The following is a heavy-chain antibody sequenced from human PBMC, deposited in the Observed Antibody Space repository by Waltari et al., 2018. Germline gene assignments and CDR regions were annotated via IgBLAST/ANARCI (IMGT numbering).Heavy chain of an antibody. D-gene: IGHD6-19*01. J-gene: IGHJ4*02. V-gene: IGHV4-34*01. CDR2: INHSGST. CDR3: ARDHVRMQWLAYFDY. Sequence: QVQLQQWGAGLLKPSETLSLTCAVYGASFSGYYWSWNRQPPGKGLEWRGEINHSGSTNDNPTLKGRVTRSVDTSKNQLSLELSSVTAADTAVYYCARDHVRMQWLAYFDYWGQGTLVTVSS. CDR1: GASFSGYY.